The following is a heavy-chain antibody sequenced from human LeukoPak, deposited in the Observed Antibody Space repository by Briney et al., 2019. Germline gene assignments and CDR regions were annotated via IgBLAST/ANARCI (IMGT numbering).Heavy chain of an antibody. D-gene: IGHD5-24*01. CDR2: IYDSGST. J-gene: IGHJ4*02. Sequence: PSETLSLTCTVSGGSVNSYYWSWIRQPPGRGLEWIGYIYDSGSTNYNPSLKSRVTISVDPSKIRFSLKLSSVTAADTAVYYCARAPDGCIPDYWGQGTLVTVSS. V-gene: IGHV4-59*02. CDR1: GGSVNSYY. CDR3: ARAPDGCIPDY.